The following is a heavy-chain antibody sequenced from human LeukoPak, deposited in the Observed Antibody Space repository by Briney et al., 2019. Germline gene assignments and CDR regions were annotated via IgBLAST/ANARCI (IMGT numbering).Heavy chain of an antibody. CDR3: ARDLSRRNYYGMDV. Sequence: GGSLRLSCAASGFTFSSYGMHWVRQAPGKGLEWVAVISYDGSNKYYADSVKGRFTISRDNSKNTLYLQMNSLRAEDTAVYYCARDLSRRNYYGMDVWGQGTTVTVSS. V-gene: IGHV3-30*03. J-gene: IGHJ6*02. CDR1: GFTFSSYG. CDR2: ISYDGSNK.